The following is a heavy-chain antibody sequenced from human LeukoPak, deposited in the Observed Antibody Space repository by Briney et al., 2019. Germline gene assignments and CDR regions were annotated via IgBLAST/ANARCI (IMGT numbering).Heavy chain of an antibody. CDR1: GFTFSSYE. J-gene: IGHJ3*02. D-gene: IGHD1/OR15-1a*01. CDR2: ISSSGSST. CDR3: AKDNRVRTGEQKDAFDI. Sequence: GGSLRLSCAASGFTFSSYEMNWVRQAPGKGLEWVSHISSSGSSTYYADSVKGRFAISRDNAKNSVYLQMNSLRAEDTAVYYCAKDNRVRTGEQKDAFDIWGQGTMVTVSS. V-gene: IGHV3-48*03.